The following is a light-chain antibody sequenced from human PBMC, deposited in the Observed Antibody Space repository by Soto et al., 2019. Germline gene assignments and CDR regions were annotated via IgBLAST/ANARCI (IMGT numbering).Light chain of an antibody. V-gene: IGKV1-39*01. J-gene: IGKJ2*02. Sequence: DIPITRSPASVSASDGDRVTXTCRSSRRISHYLNWYQLIPGKAPKVLISAASRLKSGVPSRFSGSGSGTDFTLTVSSLQPEDFVTYCCQQSYNMPRTFCQGTK. CDR1: RRISHY. CDR2: AAS. CDR3: QQSYNMPRT.